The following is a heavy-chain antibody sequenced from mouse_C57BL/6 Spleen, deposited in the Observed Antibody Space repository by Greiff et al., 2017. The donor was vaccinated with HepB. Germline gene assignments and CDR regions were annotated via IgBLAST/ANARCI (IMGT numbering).Heavy chain of an antibody. D-gene: IGHD1-1*01. Sequence: VQLQQSGAELVKPGASVKLSCKASGYTFTSYWMHWVKQRPGQGLEWIGMIHPNSGSTNYNEKFKSKATLTVDKSSSTAYMQLSSLTSEDSAVYYCARGRANWYFDVWGTGTTVTVSS. J-gene: IGHJ1*03. CDR3: ARGRANWYFDV. CDR2: IHPNSGST. CDR1: GYTFTSYW. V-gene: IGHV1-64*01.